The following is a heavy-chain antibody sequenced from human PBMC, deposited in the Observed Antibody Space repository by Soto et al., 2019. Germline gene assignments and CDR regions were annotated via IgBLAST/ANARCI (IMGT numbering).Heavy chain of an antibody. CDR3: ARQLVRGWIDP. D-gene: IGHD6-13*01. V-gene: IGHV4-34*01. Sequence: PSETLSLTCAVYGGSFSGYYWSWIRQPPGKGLEWIGEINHSGSTNYNPSLKSRVTISVDTSKNQFSLKLSSVTAADTAVYYCARQLVRGWIDPWGQGTLVTVSS. CDR1: GGSFSGYY. CDR2: INHSGST. J-gene: IGHJ5*02.